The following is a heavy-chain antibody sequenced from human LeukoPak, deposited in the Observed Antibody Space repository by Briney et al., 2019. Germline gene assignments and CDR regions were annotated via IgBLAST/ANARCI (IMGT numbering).Heavy chain of an antibody. CDR1: GYTFTGYY. CDR3: ARGCTAPYRGTDRRIDY. Sequence: ASVKVSCKASGYTFTGYYMHWVRQAPGQGPEWMGWINPNSGGTNYAQKFQGRVTMTRDTSISTAYMELSRLRSDDTAVYYCARGCTAPYRGTDRRIDYWGQGTLVTVSS. CDR2: INPNSGGT. V-gene: IGHV1-2*02. J-gene: IGHJ4*02. D-gene: IGHD2-8*01.